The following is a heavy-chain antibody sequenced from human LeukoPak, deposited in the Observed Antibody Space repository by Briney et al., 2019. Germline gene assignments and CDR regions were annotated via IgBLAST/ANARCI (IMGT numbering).Heavy chain of an antibody. J-gene: IGHJ3*02. Sequence: ASVKVSCKVSGYTLTQLSVHWVRQAPEKWLEWMGGFDVEDGEIIYAQKFQGRVTMTEDTSKDTAYMELSSLRSEDTAVYYCATNRQIMILGVVIMPAFDIWGQGTMVTVSS. D-gene: IGHD3-3*01. CDR3: ATNRQIMILGVVIMPAFDI. V-gene: IGHV1-24*01. CDR1: GYTLTQLS. CDR2: FDVEDGEI.